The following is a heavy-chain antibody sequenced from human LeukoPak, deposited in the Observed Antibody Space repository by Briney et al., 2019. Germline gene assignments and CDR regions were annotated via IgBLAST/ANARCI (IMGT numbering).Heavy chain of an antibody. CDR2: INHIGNT. CDR1: GGSFSGYY. CDR3: AREVGKTLDY. D-gene: IGHD1-26*01. J-gene: IGHJ4*02. V-gene: IGHV4-34*01. Sequence: SETLSLTCAVYGGSFSGYYWSWIRQPPGKGLEWIGEINHIGNTNYNPSLKSRVTISVDTSKNQFSLKLSSVTAADTAVYYCAREVGKTLDYWGQGTLVTVSS.